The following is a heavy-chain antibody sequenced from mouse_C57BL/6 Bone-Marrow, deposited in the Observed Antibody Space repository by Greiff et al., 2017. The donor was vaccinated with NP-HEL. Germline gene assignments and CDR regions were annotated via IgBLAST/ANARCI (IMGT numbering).Heavy chain of an antibody. CDR1: GFTFSSYG. CDR3: ARQGDYDYAMDY. D-gene: IGHD2-4*01. CDR2: ISSGGSYT. V-gene: IGHV5-6*02. J-gene: IGHJ4*01. Sequence: EVMLVESGGDLVKPGGSLKLSCAASGFTFSSYGMSWVRQTPDKRLEWVATISSGGSYTYYPDSVKGRVTISRDNATNTLYLPMSSLKSEDTAMYYCARQGDYDYAMDYWGQGTSVTVSS.